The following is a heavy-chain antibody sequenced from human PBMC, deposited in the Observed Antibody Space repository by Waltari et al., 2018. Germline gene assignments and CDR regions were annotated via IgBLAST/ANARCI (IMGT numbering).Heavy chain of an antibody. CDR2: IKQDGSDK. CDR1: GFTFSSYW. Sequence: EVQLVESGGGLVQSGGSLRLSCAASGFTFSSYWMSWVRQAPGKGLEWVASIKQDGSDKHYMDSVRGRFTISRDNAKKSLYLEMNRLIDDDTAVYYCASVRSGWDFWGQGTLVTVSS. D-gene: IGHD6-19*01. V-gene: IGHV3-7*02. CDR3: ASVRSGWDF. J-gene: IGHJ4*02.